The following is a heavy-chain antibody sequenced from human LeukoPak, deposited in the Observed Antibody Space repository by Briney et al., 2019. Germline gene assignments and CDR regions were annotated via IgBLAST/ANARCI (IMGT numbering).Heavy chain of an antibody. CDR2: INHSGST. CDR1: GGSISSGASD. CDR3: ARAARQGFTMIVVPFFYFDL. Sequence: ASQTLSLTCTVSGGSISSGASDWGWIRQHPKRGLEWVGYINHSGSTYYNPSLGSRVTMSVDTSKNQFSLKVSSVTAADSAVYYCARAARQGFTMIVVPFFYFDLWGRGTLVTVSS. V-gene: IGHV4-31*03. J-gene: IGHJ2*01. D-gene: IGHD3-22*01.